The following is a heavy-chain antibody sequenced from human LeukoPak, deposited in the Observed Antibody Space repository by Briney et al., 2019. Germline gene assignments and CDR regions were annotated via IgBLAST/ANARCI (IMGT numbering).Heavy chain of an antibody. Sequence: GGSLRLSCAASGFTFSSYWMSWVRQAPGKGLEWVANIKQDGSVQHYVDSAKGRFTISRDNAKNSLYLQMNSLRAEDTAVYYCARDRSGWYGDYGGQGTLVTVSS. CDR2: IKQDGSVQ. V-gene: IGHV3-7*01. D-gene: IGHD6-19*01. CDR3: ARDRSGWYGDY. J-gene: IGHJ4*02. CDR1: GFTFSSYW.